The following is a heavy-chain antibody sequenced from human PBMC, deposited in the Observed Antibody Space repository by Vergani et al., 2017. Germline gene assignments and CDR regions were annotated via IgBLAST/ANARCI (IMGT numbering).Heavy chain of an antibody. D-gene: IGHD3-10*01. CDR3: ARDTYYYGSGSYYNVVDY. Sequence: QVQLVQSGAEVKKPGSSVKVSCKASGGTFSSYTISWVRQAPGQGLEWMGRIIPILGIANYAQKFQGRVTITADKSTSTAYMEPSSLRYEDTAVYYCARDTYYYGSGSYYNVVDYWGQGTLVTVSS. J-gene: IGHJ4*02. CDR1: GGTFSSYT. CDR2: IIPILGIA. V-gene: IGHV1-69*08.